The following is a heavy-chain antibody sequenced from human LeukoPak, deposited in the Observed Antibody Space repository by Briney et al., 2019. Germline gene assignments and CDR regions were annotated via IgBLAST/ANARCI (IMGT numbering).Heavy chain of an antibody. CDR1: GFTFSDYY. D-gene: IGHD4-17*01. Sequence: GGSLRLSCAASGFTFSDYYMSWIRQAPGKGLEWVAVISYDGSNKYYADSVKGRFTISRDNSKNTLYLQMNSLRAEDTAVYYCAKVPMTTVTTSYWGQGTLVTVSS. V-gene: IGHV3-30*18. CDR2: ISYDGSNK. CDR3: AKVPMTTVTTSY. J-gene: IGHJ4*02.